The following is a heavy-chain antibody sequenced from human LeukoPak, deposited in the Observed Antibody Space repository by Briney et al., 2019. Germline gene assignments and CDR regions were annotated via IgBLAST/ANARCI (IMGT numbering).Heavy chain of an antibody. CDR2: IYYSGST. CDR3: KYSYGYFDY. CDR1: GGSISSSSYY. Sequence: SETLSLTCTVSGGSISSSSYYWGWIRQPPGKGLEWIGSIYYSGSTYYNPSLKSRVTISVDTSKNQFSLKLSSVTAADTAVYYCKYSYGYFDYWGQGTLVTVSS. D-gene: IGHD5-18*01. J-gene: IGHJ4*02. V-gene: IGHV4-39*01.